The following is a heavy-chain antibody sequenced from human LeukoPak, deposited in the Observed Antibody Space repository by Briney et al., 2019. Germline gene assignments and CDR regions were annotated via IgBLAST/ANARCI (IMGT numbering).Heavy chain of an antibody. D-gene: IGHD4-17*01. CDR1: GITVSRNY. J-gene: IGHJ4*02. CDR2: IYSGDTT. Sequence: GGSLRLSCAASGITVSRNYMNWVRQAPGKGLEWVSVIYSGDTTHYADSVKGRFSISRDNSKNTLYLQMNNLRVEDTAVYYCARDLAYGDYIYDYWGQGTLVTVSP. CDR3: ARDLAYGDYIYDY. V-gene: IGHV3-66*01.